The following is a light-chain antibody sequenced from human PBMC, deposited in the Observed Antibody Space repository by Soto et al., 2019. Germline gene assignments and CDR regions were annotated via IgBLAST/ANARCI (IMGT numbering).Light chain of an antibody. V-gene: IGLV2-14*01. J-gene: IGLJ2*01. Sequence: ALTQPASVSGSPGQSITLSCTGTSSDVGGYNYVSWYQQHPGKAPKLMIYDVSNRPSGVSNRFSGSKSGNTASLTISGLQAEDEADYYCSSYTSSSTLVFGGGTKLTVL. CDR2: DVS. CDR1: SSDVGGYNY. CDR3: SSYTSSSTLV.